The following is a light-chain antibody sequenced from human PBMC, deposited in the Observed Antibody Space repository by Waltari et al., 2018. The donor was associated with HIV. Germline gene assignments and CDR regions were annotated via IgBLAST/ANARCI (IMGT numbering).Light chain of an antibody. CDR3: QQYYRYPLT. Sequence: AIRMTQSPSSLSASTGDRVTITCRASQRLENYLAWYQQRPGKAPKLLIYTVSTLQSGVPSRFSGSGSGTDFTLTISGLRSEDYATYFCQQYYRYPLTFGGGTKVEIK. CDR2: TVS. J-gene: IGKJ4*01. V-gene: IGKV1-8*01. CDR1: QRLENY.